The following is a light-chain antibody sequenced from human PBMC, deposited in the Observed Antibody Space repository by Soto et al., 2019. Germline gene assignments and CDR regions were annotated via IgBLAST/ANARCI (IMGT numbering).Light chain of an antibody. J-gene: IGKJ3*01. CDR3: QRYNSVPNT. Sequence: DIQMTQSPSSLSASVGDRVTITCRASQGISRYLAWYQQKPGKVPKLLIYDASTLHSGAPSRFSGSGAGTAFTYTFNSLQPEDVATYYCQRYNSVPNTFGPGTKVDIK. CDR1: QGISRY. V-gene: IGKV1-27*01. CDR2: DAS.